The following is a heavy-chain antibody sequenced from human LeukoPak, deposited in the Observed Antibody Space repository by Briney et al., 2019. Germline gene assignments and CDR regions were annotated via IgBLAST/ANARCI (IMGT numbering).Heavy chain of an antibody. Sequence: GGSLRLSCAASGFTFSSNHMSWVRQAPGKGLEWVSVIYSGGTKNYPDSEKGRLTISRDNSKNTRYLQMNSLRPEDTAVYHCARGPAGYNWGEGTLVTVS. CDR1: GFTFSSNH. CDR3: ARGPAGYN. D-gene: IGHD1-1*01. CDR2: IYSGGTK. V-gene: IGHV3-53*01. J-gene: IGHJ4*02.